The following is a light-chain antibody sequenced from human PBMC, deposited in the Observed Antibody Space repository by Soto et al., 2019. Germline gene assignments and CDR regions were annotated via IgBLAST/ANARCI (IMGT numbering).Light chain of an antibody. Sequence: QSVLTQPPSVSAAPGQKVTISCAGSNSNIGNNYVSWYQHLPGTAPQLLIYDNDKRPSAIPDRFSGYKSGTSATLDITGLQTGDEADYYCGTWDISLCGGVFGGWTKLTVL. V-gene: IGLV1-51*01. CDR1: NSNIGNNY. J-gene: IGLJ3*02. CDR2: DND. CDR3: GTWDISLCGGV.